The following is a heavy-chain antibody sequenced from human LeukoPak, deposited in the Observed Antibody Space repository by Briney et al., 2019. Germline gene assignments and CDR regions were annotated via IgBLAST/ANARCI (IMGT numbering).Heavy chain of an antibody. D-gene: IGHD3-10*01. CDR2: IKQDGSEK. J-gene: IGHJ5*02. V-gene: IGHV3-7*01. CDR1: GFTFSSYW. Sequence: HPGGSLRLSCAASGFTFSSYWVSWVRQAPGKGLEWVANIKQDGSEKYYVDSVKGRFTISRDNAKNSLYLQMNSLRAEDTAVYYCARSHYYGSSYWFDPWGQGTLVTVSS. CDR3: ARSHYYGSSYWFDP.